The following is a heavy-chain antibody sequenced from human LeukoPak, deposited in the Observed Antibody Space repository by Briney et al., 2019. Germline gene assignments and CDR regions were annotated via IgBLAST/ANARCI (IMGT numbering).Heavy chain of an antibody. J-gene: IGHJ4*02. Sequence: PGGSLRLSCAASGFTFSSYGMHWVRQAPGKGLEWVAVISYDGSNKYYADSVKGRFTISRDNSKNTLYLQMNGLRAEDTAVYYCAKDVYDSSGYLDYWGQGTLVTVSS. CDR1: GFTFSSYG. D-gene: IGHD3-22*01. CDR2: ISYDGSNK. CDR3: AKDVYDSSGYLDY. V-gene: IGHV3-30*18.